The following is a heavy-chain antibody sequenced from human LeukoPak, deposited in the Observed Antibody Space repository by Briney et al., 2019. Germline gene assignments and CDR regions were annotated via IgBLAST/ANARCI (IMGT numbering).Heavy chain of an antibody. D-gene: IGHD2-2*01. J-gene: IGHJ5*02. CDR3: ARAATEYQVVSRFDP. CDR1: GGSISSYY. CDR2: IYYSGST. Sequence: SETLSLTCTVSGGSISSYYWGWIRQPPGKGLEWIGSIYYSGSTNYNPSLKSRVTISVDTSKNQFSLKLSSVTAADTAVYYCARAATEYQVVSRFDPWGQGTLVTVSS. V-gene: IGHV4-59*01.